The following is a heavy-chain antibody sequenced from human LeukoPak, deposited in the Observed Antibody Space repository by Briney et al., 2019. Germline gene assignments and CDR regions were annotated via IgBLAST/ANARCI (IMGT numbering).Heavy chain of an antibody. J-gene: IGHJ4*02. CDR2: ISSSSSGI. CDR1: GFTFSSYS. Sequence: GESLRLSCAASGFTFSSYSMNWVRQAPGKGLEWVSYISSSSSGIYYAESVGGRFTISRDNAKNSLYLQMNSLRDEDTAVYYCTRDWNWGPDYWGQGTLVTVSS. V-gene: IGHV3-48*02. CDR3: TRDWNWGPDY. D-gene: IGHD7-27*01.